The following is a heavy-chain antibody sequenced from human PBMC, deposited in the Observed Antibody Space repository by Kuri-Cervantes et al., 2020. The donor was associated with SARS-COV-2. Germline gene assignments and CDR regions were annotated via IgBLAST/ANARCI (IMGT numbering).Heavy chain of an antibody. CDR3: ARENGGNGPPYGMDV. CDR2: INPSGGST. J-gene: IGHJ6*02. CDR1: GYTFTSYY. V-gene: IGHV1-46*01. Sequence: ASVKVSCRASGYTFTSYYMHWVRQAPGQGLEWMGIINPSGGSTSYAQKFQGRVTMTRDTSTSTVYMELSSLRSEDTAVYYCARENGGNGPPYGMDVWGQGTTVTVSS. D-gene: IGHD4-23*01.